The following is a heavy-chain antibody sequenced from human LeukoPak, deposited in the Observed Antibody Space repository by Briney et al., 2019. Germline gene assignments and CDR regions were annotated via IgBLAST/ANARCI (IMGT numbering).Heavy chain of an antibody. CDR2: SYSGGST. CDR1: GVTVSNNY. V-gene: IGHV3-53*01. D-gene: IGHD5-18*01. Sequence: GGSLRLSCAASGVTVSNNYISWVRQAPGKGPEWVSVSYSGGSTYYADSVKGRFSISRDNAKNSLYLQMNSLRAEDTAVYYCARVRGYSYGPDYWGQGTLVTVSS. CDR3: ARVRGYSYGPDY. J-gene: IGHJ4*02.